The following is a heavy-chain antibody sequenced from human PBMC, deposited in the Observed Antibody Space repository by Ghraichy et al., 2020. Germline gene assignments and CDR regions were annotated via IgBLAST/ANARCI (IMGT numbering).Heavy chain of an antibody. Sequence: SGPTLVKPTQTLTLTCTFSGFSLSTSGMCVSWIRQPPGKALEWLALIDWDDDKYYSTSLKTRLTISKDTSKNQVVLTMTNMDPVDTATYYCARIGSGSSSSQLYYGMDVWGQGTTVTVSS. D-gene: IGHD6-6*01. CDR2: IDWDDDK. V-gene: IGHV2-70*01. CDR1: GFSLSTSGMC. J-gene: IGHJ6*02. CDR3: ARIGSGSSSSQLYYGMDV.